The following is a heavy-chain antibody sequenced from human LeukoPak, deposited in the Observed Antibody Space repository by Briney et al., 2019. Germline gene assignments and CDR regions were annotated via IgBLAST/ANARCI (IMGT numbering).Heavy chain of an antibody. D-gene: IGHD6-19*01. J-gene: IGHJ4*02. CDR1: GGSISGYY. CDR3: VFFRQWPY. Sequence: SETLSLTCTVSGGSISGYYWSWIRQPPGKGLEWIGYISYTGIANYNPSLKSRVTISLDTSKNQFSLKLSSVTAADTAVYYCVFFRQWPYWGQGTLVTVSS. CDR2: ISYTGIA. V-gene: IGHV4-59*08.